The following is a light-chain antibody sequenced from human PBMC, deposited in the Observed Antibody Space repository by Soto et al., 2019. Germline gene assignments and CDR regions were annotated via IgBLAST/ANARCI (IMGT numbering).Light chain of an antibody. J-gene: IGLJ3*02. Sequence: QAVVTQEPSLTVSPGGTVTLTCASSTGAVTSGYYANWFQQKPGQAPRALISSTSNKHSWTPARFSGSLLGGKAALTLSGVQPEDEAEYYCLLFYRDAWVFGGVTKVSVL. CDR2: STS. V-gene: IGLV7-43*01. CDR1: TGAVTSGYY. CDR3: LLFYRDAWV.